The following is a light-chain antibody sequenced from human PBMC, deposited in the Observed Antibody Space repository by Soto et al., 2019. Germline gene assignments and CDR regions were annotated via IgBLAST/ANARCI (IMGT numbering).Light chain of an antibody. CDR2: DAS. J-gene: IGKJ4*01. CDR1: QSISSY. V-gene: IGKV3-11*01. CDR3: QQRGNWPLT. Sequence: ETVLTQSPATLSLSPGESATLSCRASQSISSYLIWYQQKPGQAPRLLIYDASTRATGIPARFSGSGSGTDFTLTISSLEPEDFAVYYCQQRGNWPLTFGGGTKVEIK.